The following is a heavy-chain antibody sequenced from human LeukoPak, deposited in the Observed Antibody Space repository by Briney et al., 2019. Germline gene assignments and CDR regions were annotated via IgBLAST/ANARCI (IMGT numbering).Heavy chain of an antibody. CDR2: INWNGGST. D-gene: IGHD2-21*02. V-gene: IGHV3-20*04. Sequence: GGSLRLSCAASEFTFGNYGMSWVRQAPGKGLEWVSGINWNGGSTGYADPVEGRFTISRDNAKNSQYLQMNSLRVEGTALYYCARAQTYGDSRLLLDYWGQGTLVTVSS. CDR3: ARAQTYGDSRLLLDY. CDR1: EFTFGNYG. J-gene: IGHJ4*02.